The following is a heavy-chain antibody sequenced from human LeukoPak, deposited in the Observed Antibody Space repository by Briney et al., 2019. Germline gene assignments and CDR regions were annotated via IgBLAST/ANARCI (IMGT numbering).Heavy chain of an antibody. CDR3: ARRVGGWFDP. J-gene: IGHJ5*02. CDR1: GDSISSNY. Sequence: NPSETLSLTCSVSGDSISSNYWSWIRQPPRKGLEWIGFISYSGSSSYNPSLKSRVTISLDTSNNHFSLKLSSVTAADTAVYYCARRVGGWFDPWGQGTLVTVSS. V-gene: IGHV4-59*12. CDR2: ISYSGSS. D-gene: IGHD3-16*01.